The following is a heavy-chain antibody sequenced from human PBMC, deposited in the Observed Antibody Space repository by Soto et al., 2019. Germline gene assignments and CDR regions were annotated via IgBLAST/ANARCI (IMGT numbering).Heavy chain of an antibody. V-gene: IGHV4-59*01. CDR1: GGSISSYY. CDR3: ARGTMVRGVMGDYYYYGMDV. D-gene: IGHD3-10*01. J-gene: IGHJ6*02. CDR2: IYYSGST. Sequence: SETLSLTCTVSGGSISSYYWSWIRQPPGKGLEWIGYIYYSGSTNYNPSLKSRVTISVDTSKNQFSLKLSSVTAADTAVYYCARGTMVRGVMGDYYYYGMDVWGQGTTVTVSS.